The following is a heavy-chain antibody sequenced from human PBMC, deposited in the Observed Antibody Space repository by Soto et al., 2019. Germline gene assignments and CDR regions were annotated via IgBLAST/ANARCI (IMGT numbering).Heavy chain of an antibody. D-gene: IGHD1-26*01. Sequence: SQTLSLTCAISGDSVSGISVTWPWIRQSPSRGLEWLGRTYYRSKWYNDYAESVKSRITINPDTSKNQFSLHLNSVTPEDAAVYYCVRLIGNSWLDFWGQGTLVTVSS. CDR3: VRLIGNSWLDF. V-gene: IGHV6-1*01. CDR1: GDSVSGISVT. CDR2: TYYRSKWYN. J-gene: IGHJ5*01.